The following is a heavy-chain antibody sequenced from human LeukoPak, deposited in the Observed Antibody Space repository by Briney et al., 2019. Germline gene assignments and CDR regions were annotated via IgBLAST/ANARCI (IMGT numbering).Heavy chain of an antibody. J-gene: IGHJ6*01. CDR3: ARDSSSWTHYYYYYGMDA. CDR2: IYYSGST. Sequence: PSETLSLTCTASGGSICSYLWSWIRQPPGKGLEWIGYIYYSGSTNYNPSLKSRVTISVDTSKNQFSLKLSSVTAADTAVYYCARDSSSWTHYYYYYGMDACGQGSTVTVSS. CDR1: GGSICSYL. D-gene: IGHD6-13*01. V-gene: IGHV4-59*01.